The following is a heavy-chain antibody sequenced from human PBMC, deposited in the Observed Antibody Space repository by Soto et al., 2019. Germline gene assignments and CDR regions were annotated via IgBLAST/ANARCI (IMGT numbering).Heavy chain of an antibody. CDR2: IYSGGST. J-gene: IGHJ4*02. V-gene: IGHV3-66*01. Sequence: GGSLRLSCAASGFTVSSNYMSWVRQAPGKGLEWVSVIYSGGSTYYADSVKGRFTISRDNSKNTLYLQMNSLRAEDTAVYYCARGLVDILTGYYPPNYWGQGTLVTVSS. D-gene: IGHD3-9*01. CDR1: GFTVSSNY. CDR3: ARGLVDILTGYYPPNY.